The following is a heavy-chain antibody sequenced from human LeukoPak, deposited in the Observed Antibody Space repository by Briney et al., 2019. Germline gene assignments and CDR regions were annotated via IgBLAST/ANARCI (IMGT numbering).Heavy chain of an antibody. V-gene: IGHV1-69*04. CDR2: IIPVLGVS. J-gene: IGHJ3*02. CDR1: GGSFSSFV. CDR3: TREGVYAPDPSSYHRDAFDI. D-gene: IGHD3-16*02. Sequence: SVKVSCKASGGSFSSFVITWVRQAPGQGLEWMGRIIPVLGVSNLAQKFQGRVTITADKSTNTAHMELSRLESGDTAVYYCTREGVYAPDPSSYHRDAFDIWGQGTVIIVSS.